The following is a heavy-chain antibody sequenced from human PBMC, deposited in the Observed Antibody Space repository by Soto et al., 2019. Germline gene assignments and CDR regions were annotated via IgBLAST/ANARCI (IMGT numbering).Heavy chain of an antibody. Sequence: QVQLVQSGAEVKKPGASVKVSCKASGYTFTSYGISWVRQAPGQGLEWMGWISAYNGNTNYAQKLQGRVTMTTVTSASTAYMELMSLRSDDTAVYYCARDLRSSIYDGDYPCAFDIWCQGTTVTVSS. CDR2: ISAYNGNT. CDR1: GYTFTSYG. V-gene: IGHV1-18*01. CDR3: ARDLRSSIYDGDYPCAFDI. J-gene: IGHJ3*02. D-gene: IGHD4-17*01.